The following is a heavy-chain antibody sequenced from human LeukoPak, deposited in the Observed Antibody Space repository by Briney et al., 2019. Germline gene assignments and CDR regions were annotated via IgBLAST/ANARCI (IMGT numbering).Heavy chain of an antibody. CDR1: GFTSSNAW. CDR2: IKSKTDGGTR. Sequence: TSGGSLRPSCAVSGFTSSNAWMSWVRQAPGKGLEWVGRIKSKTDGGTRDYAAPVKGRFTISRDDSKNTLYLQMNSLKTEDTAVYYCTTFDYAAFLIWGQGTMVTVSS. J-gene: IGHJ3*02. V-gene: IGHV3-15*01. CDR3: TTFDYAAFLI. D-gene: IGHD4/OR15-4a*01.